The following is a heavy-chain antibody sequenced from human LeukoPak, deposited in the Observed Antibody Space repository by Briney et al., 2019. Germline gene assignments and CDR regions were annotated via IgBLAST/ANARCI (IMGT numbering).Heavy chain of an antibody. CDR3: TTSGALHDYRACDI. D-gene: IGHD4-11*01. Sequence: GGSLRLSCAASGFTFSSYAMSWVRQAPGKGLEWVGFIRSKAYGATTEYAASVKGRFTISRDDSKSIAYLQMNSLKTEDTAVYYCTTSGALHDYRACDIWGQEAVVTVSS. V-gene: IGHV3-49*04. CDR1: GFTFSSYA. CDR2: IRSKAYGATT. J-gene: IGHJ3*02.